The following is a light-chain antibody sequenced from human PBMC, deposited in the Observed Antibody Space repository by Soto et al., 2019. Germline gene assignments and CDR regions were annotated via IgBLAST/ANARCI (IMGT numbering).Light chain of an antibody. CDR1: SSDVGGYNF. Sequence: QSALTQPPSASGSPGQSVTISCTGTSSDVGGYNFVYWYQQHPGKVPKLMVYEVNQRPSGVPDRFSGSRSGNTASLTVSGLEADDGADYYCTSYAGGNDVFGAGTKLTVL. CDR3: TSYAGGNDV. CDR2: EVN. V-gene: IGLV2-8*01. J-gene: IGLJ1*01.